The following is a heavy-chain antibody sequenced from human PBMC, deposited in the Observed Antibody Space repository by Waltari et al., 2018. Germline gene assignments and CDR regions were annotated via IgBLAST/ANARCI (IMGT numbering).Heavy chain of an antibody. CDR2: ISWNSGSI. CDR3: AKGTCTGGVCPFDD. J-gene: IGHJ4*02. V-gene: IGHV3-9*03. Sequence: EVQLVESGGGLVQPGRSLRLSCAASGFTFDDYAMHWVRQAPGKGLEWVSGISWNSGSIGYADSVTGRFTISRDNAKNSLYLQMNSLRAEDMALYYCAKGTCTGGVCPFDDWGQGTLVTVSS. D-gene: IGHD2-8*02. CDR1: GFTFDDYA.